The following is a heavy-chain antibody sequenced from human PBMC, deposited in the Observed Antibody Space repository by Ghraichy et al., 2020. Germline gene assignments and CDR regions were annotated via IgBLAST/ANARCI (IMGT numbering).Heavy chain of an antibody. V-gene: IGHV4-39*01. J-gene: IGHJ3*02. CDR2: IYYSGST. Sequence: SETLSLTCTVSGGSISSSSYYWGWIRQPPGKGLEWIGSIYYSGSTYYNPSLKSRVTISVDTSKNQFSLKLSSVTAADTAVYYCARHTVLWFGELYGGAFDIWGQGTMVTVSS. CDR3: ARHTVLWFGELYGGAFDI. CDR1: GGSISSSSYY. D-gene: IGHD3-10*01.